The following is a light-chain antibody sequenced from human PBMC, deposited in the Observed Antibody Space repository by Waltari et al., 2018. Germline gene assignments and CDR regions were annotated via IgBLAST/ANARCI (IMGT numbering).Light chain of an antibody. J-gene: IGKJ1*01. CDR2: AAS. Sequence: DIQMTQSPSSLSASVGDRVSIPCRASQDIGNYLAWYQQKPGKVPKLLIYAASILQSGVPSRFSGSGSGTDFTLTISSLQPEDVATYYCKKYVSAPPTFGQGTKVEIK. V-gene: IGKV1-27*01. CDR1: QDIGNY. CDR3: KKYVSAPPT.